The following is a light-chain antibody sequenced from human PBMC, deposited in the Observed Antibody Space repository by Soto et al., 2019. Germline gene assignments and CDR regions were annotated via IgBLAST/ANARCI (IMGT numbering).Light chain of an antibody. CDR3: SSYTSSSYVV. CDR1: SSDVGGYNY. Sequence: QSALTQPASVSGSPGQSITISCTGTSSDVGGYNYVSWYQQHPGKAPKLMIYDVSNRPSGVSNRFSGSKSGNTASLTISGLHAEDEADYYCSSYTSSSYVVFGGGTKVTVL. CDR2: DVS. J-gene: IGLJ2*01. V-gene: IGLV2-14*01.